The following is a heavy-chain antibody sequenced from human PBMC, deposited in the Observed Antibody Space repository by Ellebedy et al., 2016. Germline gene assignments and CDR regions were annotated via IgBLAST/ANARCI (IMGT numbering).Heavy chain of an antibody. Sequence: GESLKISCYGSGYILTNYCIGWVRQMPGKGLDWLGIIYPGDSDTRYSPSFQGQVTISADKSISTAYLQWSSLKASDTAMYYCATRVNLYDYQDYYYGMDVWGQGTTVTVSS. D-gene: IGHD4-11*01. CDR1: GYILTNYC. CDR3: ATRVNLYDYQDYYYGMDV. J-gene: IGHJ6*02. V-gene: IGHV5-51*01. CDR2: IYPGDSDT.